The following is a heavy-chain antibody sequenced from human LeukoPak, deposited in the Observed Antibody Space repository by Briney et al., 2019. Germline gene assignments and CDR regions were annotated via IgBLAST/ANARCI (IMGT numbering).Heavy chain of an antibody. CDR3: ARDRDTAMGYYYYGMDV. Sequence: ASVKVSCKASGYXFTSYYMHWVRQAPGQGPEWMGIINPSGGSTRYAQKFQGRVTMTRDTSTSTVYMELSSLRSEDTAVYHCARDRDTAMGYYYYGMDVWGQGTTVTVSS. J-gene: IGHJ6*02. CDR1: GYXFTSYY. D-gene: IGHD5-18*01. V-gene: IGHV1-46*01. CDR2: INPSGGST.